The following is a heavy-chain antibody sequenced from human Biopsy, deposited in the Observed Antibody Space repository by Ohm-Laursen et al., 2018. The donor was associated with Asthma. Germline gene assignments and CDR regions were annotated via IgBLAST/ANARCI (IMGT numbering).Heavy chain of an antibody. J-gene: IGHJ3*02. CDR2: VSSDGHNK. D-gene: IGHD3-22*01. V-gene: IGHV3-30*03. CDR3: ARQSGQDYGDSSGFDI. Sequence: SLRLSCTATGFVFSQCGMHWVRQGPGKGLEWVALVSSDGHNKYYEDSVKGRFTISRDNSRKRLYLQINRLTVEDSAVYFCARQSGQDYGDSSGFDIWGQWTKVAVSS. CDR1: GFVFSQCG.